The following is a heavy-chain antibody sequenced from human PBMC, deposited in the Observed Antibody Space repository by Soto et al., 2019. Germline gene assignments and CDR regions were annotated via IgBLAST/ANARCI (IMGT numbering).Heavy chain of an antibody. Sequence: PGGSLRLSCAASGFAFRSYGMNWVRQAPGRGLEWVGRTRNKANSYTTEYAASVKGRFTISRDDSKNSLYLQMNSLKTEDTAVYYCARDSYYYGSGSYYGMDVWGQGTTVPVSS. J-gene: IGHJ6*02. V-gene: IGHV3-72*01. D-gene: IGHD3-10*01. CDR2: TRNKANSYTT. CDR1: GFAFRSYG. CDR3: ARDSYYYGSGSYYGMDV.